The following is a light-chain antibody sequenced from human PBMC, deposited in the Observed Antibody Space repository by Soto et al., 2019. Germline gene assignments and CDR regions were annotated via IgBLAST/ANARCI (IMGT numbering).Light chain of an antibody. CDR1: SGHSSYI. V-gene: IGLV4-60*02. J-gene: IGLJ3*02. Sequence: QAVVTQSSSASASLGSSVKLTCTLSSGHSSYIIAWHQQQPGKAPRYLMKVEGSGSYNKGSGVPDRFSGSSSGADRYLSISNLQFEDEADYYCETWDRNIRVFGGGTKLTVL. CDR2: VEGSGSY. CDR3: ETWDRNIRV.